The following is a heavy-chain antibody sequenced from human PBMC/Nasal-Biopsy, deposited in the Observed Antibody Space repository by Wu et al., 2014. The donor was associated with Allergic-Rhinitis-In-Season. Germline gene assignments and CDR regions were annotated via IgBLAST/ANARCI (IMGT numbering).Heavy chain of an antibody. D-gene: IGHD3-3*01. Sequence: LTCAVSGGSISSGDSSWSWIRQPPGKGLEWIGNIYHSGITYYNPSLKSRVTISVDRSKNQFSLKLTSVTAADTAVYYCARQNEYTIFGVVQNWFDPWATEPWSPSPQ. CDR3: ARQNEYTIFGVVQNWFDP. CDR1: GGSISSGDSS. J-gene: IGHJ5*02. V-gene: IGHV4-30-2*01. CDR2: IYHSGIT.